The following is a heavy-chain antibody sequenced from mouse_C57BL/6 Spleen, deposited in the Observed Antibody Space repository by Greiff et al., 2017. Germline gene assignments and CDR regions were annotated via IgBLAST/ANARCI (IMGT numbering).Heavy chain of an antibody. CDR2: ISDGGSYT. D-gene: IGHD2-4*01. CDR1: GFTFSSYA. J-gene: IGHJ1*03. Sequence: DVQLVESGGGLVKPGGSLKLSCAASGFTFSSYAMSWVRQTPEKRLEWVATISDGGSYTYYPDNVKGRFTISRDNAKNNLYLQMSHLKSEDTAMYYCARGDYDRYFDVWGTGTTVTVSS. CDR3: ARGDYDRYFDV. V-gene: IGHV5-4*01.